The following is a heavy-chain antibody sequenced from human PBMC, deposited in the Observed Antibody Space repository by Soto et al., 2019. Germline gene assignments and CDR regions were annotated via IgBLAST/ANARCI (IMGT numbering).Heavy chain of an antibody. Sequence: PGGSLRLSCSASGFTFTSFAIHWVRQAPGKGLEWVAVISENGVNKYSAESVRGRFVISRDNSKNTVELETNSLRPEDTAIYFCARRLTKTVSALGYWGQGTLVTVSS. CDR1: GFTFTSFA. CDR3: ARRLTKTVSALGY. J-gene: IGHJ4*02. V-gene: IGHV3-30*09. CDR2: ISENGVNK. D-gene: IGHD2-8*01.